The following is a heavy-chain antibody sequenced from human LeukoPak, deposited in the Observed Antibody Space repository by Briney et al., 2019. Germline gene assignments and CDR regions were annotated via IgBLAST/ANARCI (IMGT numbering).Heavy chain of an antibody. J-gene: IGHJ4*02. D-gene: IGHD2-15*01. Sequence: SETLSLTCAVSGGSITSGYSWSWVRQPPGKGLEWIGYIYFSGTTYYNPSLKGRVSISLDRSKNQFSLSLSSVTAADTAVFYCARGTSYCGGGNCFDYWGQGTLVTVSS. CDR3: ARGTSYCGGGNCFDY. CDR2: IYFSGTT. CDR1: GGSITSGYS. V-gene: IGHV4-30-2*01.